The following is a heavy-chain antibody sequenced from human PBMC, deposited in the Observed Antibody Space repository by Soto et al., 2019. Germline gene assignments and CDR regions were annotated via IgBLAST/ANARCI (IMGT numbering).Heavy chain of an antibody. D-gene: IGHD3-10*01. CDR3: MKAHESGDFLGMSV. Sequence: PSETLSLTCTVSGGSVSTGMKYWGWVRQPPGKALEFIGYMYKTGETLLNSSLKSRVTLSMETSKNQFSLTLSSATAADTAVYFCMKAHESGDFLGMSVWGPGTTVTVYS. CDR2: MYKTGET. CDR1: GGSVSTGMKY. J-gene: IGHJ6*02. V-gene: IGHV4-61*01.